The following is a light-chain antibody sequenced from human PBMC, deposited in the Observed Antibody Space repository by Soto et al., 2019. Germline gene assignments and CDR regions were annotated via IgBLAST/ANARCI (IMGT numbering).Light chain of an antibody. V-gene: IGKV3-20*01. CDR3: QQYGSSPRT. Sequence: EIVLTQSPGTLSLSPGERATLSCSVSQSVSSSSLAWYQQKPGQAPRLLIYAASSRATGISDKFSGSGSGTDFTLTISRLEPEDFAVYYCQQYGSSPRTFGQGTKVDIK. CDR2: AAS. CDR1: QSVSSSS. J-gene: IGKJ1*01.